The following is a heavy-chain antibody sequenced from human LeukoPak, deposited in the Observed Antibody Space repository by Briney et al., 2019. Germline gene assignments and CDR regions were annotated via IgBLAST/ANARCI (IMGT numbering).Heavy chain of an antibody. J-gene: IGHJ4*02. D-gene: IGHD7-27*01. Sequence: PGGSLRLSCAASGFTFSGSAIHWVRQACGKGLEWLGRIRSKANSYATAYAASVKGRFTISRDDSKNTAYLQMNSLKTEDTAVYYCTRRGTGDPPADPSFEYWGQGTLVTVSS. CDR3: TRRGTGDPPADPSFEY. CDR1: GFTFSGSA. CDR2: IRSKANSYAT. V-gene: IGHV3-73*01.